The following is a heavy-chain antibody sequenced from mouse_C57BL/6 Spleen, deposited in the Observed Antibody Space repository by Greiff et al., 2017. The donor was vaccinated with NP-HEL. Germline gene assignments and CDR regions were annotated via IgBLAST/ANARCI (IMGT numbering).Heavy chain of an antibody. Sequence: EVKLVESGGGLVKPGGSLKLSCAPSGFTFSDYGMHWVRQAPEKGLEWVAYISSGSSTIYYADTVKGRFTISRDNAKNTLFLQMTSLRSEDTAMYYCASDWAWFAYWGQGTLVTVSA. CDR1: GFTFSDYG. CDR2: ISSGSSTI. V-gene: IGHV5-17*01. CDR3: ASDWAWFAY. D-gene: IGHD4-1*01. J-gene: IGHJ3*01.